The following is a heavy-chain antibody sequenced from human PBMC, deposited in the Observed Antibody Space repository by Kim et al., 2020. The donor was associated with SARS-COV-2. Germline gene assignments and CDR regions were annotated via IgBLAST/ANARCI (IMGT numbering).Heavy chain of an antibody. Sequence: KNSQKFQGRVTITRDTAARTAYMELSSLRSEDTAVYYCARTYSSSWYDYWGQGTLVTVSS. D-gene: IGHD6-13*01. J-gene: IGHJ4*02. CDR3: ARTYSSSWYDY. V-gene: IGHV1-3*01.